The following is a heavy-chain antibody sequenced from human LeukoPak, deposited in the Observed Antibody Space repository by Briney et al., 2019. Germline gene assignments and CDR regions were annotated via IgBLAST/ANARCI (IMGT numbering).Heavy chain of an antibody. CDR2: IYYSGST. CDR3: ARHRLRWPSYGMDV. V-gene: IGHV4-39*01. J-gene: IGHJ6*02. D-gene: IGHD4-23*01. CDR1: GGSISSSSYY. Sequence: PSETLSLTCTVSGGSISSSSYYWGWIRQPPGTGLEWLGSIYYSGSTYYNPSLKSRVTISVDTSKNQFSLKLSSVTAADTAVYYCARHRLRWPSYGMDVWGQGTTVTVSS.